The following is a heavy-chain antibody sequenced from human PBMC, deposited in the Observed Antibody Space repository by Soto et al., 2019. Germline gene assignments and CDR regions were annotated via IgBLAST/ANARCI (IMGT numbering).Heavy chain of an antibody. CDR1: GVTYNSNW. Sequence: GGSLRLSCAASGVTYNSNWMHWVRQAPGKGLVWVSRINSDGSSTSYADSVKGRFTISRDNAKNTLYLQMNSLRAEDTAVYYCARSRYSGSSFDYWGQGTLVTVSS. CDR3: ARSRYSGSSFDY. CDR2: INSDGSST. J-gene: IGHJ4*02. V-gene: IGHV3-74*01. D-gene: IGHD6-6*01.